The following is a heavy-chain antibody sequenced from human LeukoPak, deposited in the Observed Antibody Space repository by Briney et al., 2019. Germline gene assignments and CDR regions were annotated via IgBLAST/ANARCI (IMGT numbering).Heavy chain of an antibody. CDR3: TREGRVGVPFDY. CDR1: GYTFTDSY. Sequence: ASVKVSCKTSGYTFTDSYMHWVRQAPGQGLEWIGWINPNVGDTTYAQGFHGRVTMTRDTSISTVYMELNSLKLDDTAVYYCTREGRVGVPFDYWGQGTLVTVSS. CDR2: INPNVGDT. J-gene: IGHJ4*02. V-gene: IGHV1-2*02. D-gene: IGHD2-15*01.